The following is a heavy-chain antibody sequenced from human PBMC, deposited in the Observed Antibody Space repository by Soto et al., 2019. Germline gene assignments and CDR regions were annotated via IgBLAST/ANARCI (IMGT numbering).Heavy chain of an antibody. CDR1: GFTFSSYN. CDR2: ITSSSSTI. D-gene: IGHD3-22*01. V-gene: IGHV3-48*02. Sequence: EVQLVESGGGLVQPGGSLRLSCAASGFTFSSYNMNWVRQAPGKGLEWVSHITSSSSTIYYADSVKGRFTISRDNARNSLYLQMNSLREEDTAVYYCARDVGYYYDSSGYYRFDYWGQGTLVTVSS. J-gene: IGHJ4*02. CDR3: ARDVGYYYDSSGYYRFDY.